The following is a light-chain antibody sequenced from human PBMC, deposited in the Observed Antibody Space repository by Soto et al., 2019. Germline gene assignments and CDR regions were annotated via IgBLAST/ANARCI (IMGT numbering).Light chain of an antibody. Sequence: QSALTQPASVSGSPGQSITISCTGTSSDIGGSNYVSWYQQHPGKAPKLMIYEVSNRPSGISNRFSGSKSDNTASLTISGIQAEDEADYYCSSYTSSSTLYVFGTGTKLTVL. CDR1: SSDIGGSNY. V-gene: IGLV2-14*01. CDR2: EVS. CDR3: SSYTSSSTLYV. J-gene: IGLJ1*01.